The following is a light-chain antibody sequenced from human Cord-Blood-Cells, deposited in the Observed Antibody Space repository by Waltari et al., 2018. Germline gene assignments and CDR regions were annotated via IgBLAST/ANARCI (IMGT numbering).Light chain of an antibody. CDR2: DVS. CDR1: SSDVGGYNY. J-gene: IGLJ3*02. CDR3: CSYAGSYTWV. V-gene: IGLV2-11*01. Sequence: QSALTQPRSVSGSPGQSVTTPCTGTSSDVGGYNYVSWYQQHPGKAPKLMIYDVSKRPSGVPDRFSGSKSGNTASLTISGLQAEDEADYYCCSYAGSYTWVFGGGTKLTVL.